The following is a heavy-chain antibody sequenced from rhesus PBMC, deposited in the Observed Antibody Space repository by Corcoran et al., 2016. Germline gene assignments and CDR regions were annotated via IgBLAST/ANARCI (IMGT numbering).Heavy chain of an antibody. CDR3: TREGLYYYSGSYRDRFDY. CDR1: GFTFSSYD. CDR2: ISYTCKTI. V-gene: IGHV3-136*01. D-gene: IGHD3-16*01. J-gene: IGHJ4*01. Sequence: EVQLVESGGGLVQPGGSLRLSCAASGFTFSSYDMSWVRQAPGKGLEWFSYISYTCKTIYYAASVKGRFTISRDNAKNSLSLQMSSLRAEDTAVYYCTREGLYYYSGSYRDRFDYWGQGVLVTVSS.